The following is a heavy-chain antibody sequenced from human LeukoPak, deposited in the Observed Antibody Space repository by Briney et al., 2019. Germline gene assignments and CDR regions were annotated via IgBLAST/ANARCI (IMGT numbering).Heavy chain of an antibody. CDR2: ISRSGGFK. V-gene: IGHV3-21*06. CDR3: ARDAGDGDYYFDY. D-gene: IGHD4-17*01. J-gene: IGHJ4*02. Sequence: GGSLRLSCAAPKFIFSSYNMNWVRQAPGKGLEWVSSISRSGGFKDYADSVRGRFTISRDNAESSLYLQMNSLRAEDTAVYYCARDAGDGDYYFDYWGRGTLVTVSS. CDR1: KFIFSSYN.